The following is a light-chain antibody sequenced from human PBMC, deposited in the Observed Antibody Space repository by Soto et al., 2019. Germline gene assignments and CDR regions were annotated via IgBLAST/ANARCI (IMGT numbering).Light chain of an antibody. CDR1: QSISSY. CDR2: AAS. CDR3: QHHNSAPLT. V-gene: IGKV1-39*01. J-gene: IGKJ5*01. Sequence: DIQMTQSPSSLSASVGDRVTITCRASQSISSYLKWYQQKPGKVPKLLIYAASSLQSGVPSRFSGSGSGTDFTLTISSLQPEDVASYYCQHHNSAPLTFGQGTRVEIK.